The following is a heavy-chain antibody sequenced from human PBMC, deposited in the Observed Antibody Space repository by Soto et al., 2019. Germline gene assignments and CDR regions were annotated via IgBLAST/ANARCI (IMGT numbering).Heavy chain of an antibody. V-gene: IGHV3-73*01. CDR1: GFTFSGSA. CDR3: TRQGPLIDYYYYMDV. Sequence: GGSLRLSCAASGFTFSGSAMHWVRQASGKGLEWVGRIRSKANSYATAYAASVKGRFTISRDDSKNTAYLQMNSLKTEDTAVYYCTRQGPLIDYYYYMDVWGKGTTVTVSS. CDR2: IRSKANSYAT. J-gene: IGHJ6*03.